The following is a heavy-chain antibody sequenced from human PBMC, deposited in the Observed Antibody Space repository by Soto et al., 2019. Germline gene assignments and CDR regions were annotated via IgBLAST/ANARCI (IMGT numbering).Heavy chain of an antibody. CDR3: ARGNGGTEHYYYYGMDV. J-gene: IGHJ6*02. V-gene: IGHV1-69*13. CDR1: GGTFSSYA. CDR2: IIPIFGTA. D-gene: IGHD2-15*01. Sequence: SVKVSCKASGGTFSSYAMSWVRQAPGQGLEWMGGIIPIFGTANYAQKFQGRVTITADESTSTAYMELSSLRSEDTAVYYCARGNGGTEHYYYYGMDVWGQGTTVT.